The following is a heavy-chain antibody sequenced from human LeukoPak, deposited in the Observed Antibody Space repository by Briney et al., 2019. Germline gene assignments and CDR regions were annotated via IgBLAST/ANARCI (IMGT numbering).Heavy chain of an antibody. CDR3: AKMGYYESSDFFHY. Sequence: GGSLRLSCAASGFTFSSYAMSWVRQAPGKGLGWVSAISGDGGSAYYSASVKGRFTISRDNSKNTLYLQMHSLRAEDTAVYYCAKMGYYESSDFFHYWGQGTLVTVSS. D-gene: IGHD3-22*01. V-gene: IGHV3-23*01. CDR1: GFTFSSYA. CDR2: ISGDGGSA. J-gene: IGHJ4*02.